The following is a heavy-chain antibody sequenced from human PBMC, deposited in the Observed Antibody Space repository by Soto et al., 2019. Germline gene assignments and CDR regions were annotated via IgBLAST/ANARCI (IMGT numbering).Heavy chain of an antibody. J-gene: IGHJ6*02. CDR3: AWSSYYYDSSGYERTYYYGMDV. CDR1: GGSISSGDYY. CDR2: IYYSGST. Sequence: PSETLSLTCTVSGGSISSGDYYWSWIRQPPGKGLEWIGYIYYSGSTYYNPSLKSRVTISVDTSKNQFSLKLSSVTAADTAVYYCAWSSYYYDSSGYERTYYYGMDVWGQGTTVTVSS. D-gene: IGHD3-22*01. V-gene: IGHV4-30-4*01.